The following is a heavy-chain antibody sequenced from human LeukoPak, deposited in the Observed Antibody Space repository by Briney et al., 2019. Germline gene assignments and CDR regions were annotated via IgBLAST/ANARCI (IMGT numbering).Heavy chain of an antibody. V-gene: IGHV3-23*01. CDR3: AKRHSGWAPDNWFDP. CDR1: AFAFSTYA. D-gene: IGHD6-19*01. CDR2: IGRSGGGT. Sequence: GGSLRLSCAASAFAFSTYAMSWVRQAPGKGLEWVSVIGRSGGGTYYADSVKGRFTISRDNSKNTLYLQMNSLRAEDTAVYYCAKRHSGWAPDNWFDPWGQGTLVTVSS. J-gene: IGHJ5*02.